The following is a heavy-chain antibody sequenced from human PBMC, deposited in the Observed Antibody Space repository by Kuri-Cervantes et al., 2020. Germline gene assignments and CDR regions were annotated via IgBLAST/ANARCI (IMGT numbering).Heavy chain of an antibody. V-gene: IGHV3-13*01. D-gene: IGHD3-10*01. CDR3: ARDLRGFGELFSFDY. CDR2: IGTAGDT. J-gene: IGHJ4*02. Sequence: GESLKISCAASGFTFSSYDMHWVRQATGKGLEWVSAIGTAGDTYYPGSVKGRFTISRENAKNSLYLQMNSLRAGDTAVYYCARDLRGFGELFSFDYWGQGTLVTVSS. CDR1: GFTFSSYD.